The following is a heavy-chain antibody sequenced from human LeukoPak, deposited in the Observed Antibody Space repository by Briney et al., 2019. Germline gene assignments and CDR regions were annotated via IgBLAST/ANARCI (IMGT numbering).Heavy chain of an antibody. Sequence: SETLSLTCTVSGGSISSSSYCWGLIRQPPGKGLEWIGTIYYSGSTSYNSSLKSRVTMSADTSKNQFSLKLSSVTAADTAVYCCARARESSSWYTHFFDYWGQGSLVTVSS. V-gene: IGHV4-39*07. D-gene: IGHD6-13*01. CDR2: IYYSGST. CDR3: ARARESSSWYTHFFDY. J-gene: IGHJ4*02. CDR1: GGSISSSSYC.